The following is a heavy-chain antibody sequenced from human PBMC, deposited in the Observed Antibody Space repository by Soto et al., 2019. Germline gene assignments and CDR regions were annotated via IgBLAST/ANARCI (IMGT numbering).Heavy chain of an antibody. D-gene: IGHD2-2*01. V-gene: IGHV1-69*01. Sequence: QVQLEQSGAEVKRPGSSVKVSCRASGGTFTSYSINWVRRAPGQGPEWMGAVIPRFGTTIYAQRFEGRVTVTADASTGTVFMEMCGLRSEDTAVYFCARARIVAVSGRTGGYYYYAMDLWGQGTAVIVSS. J-gene: IGHJ6*02. CDR2: VIPRFGTT. CDR1: GGTFTSYS. CDR3: ARARIVAVSGRTGGYYYYAMDL.